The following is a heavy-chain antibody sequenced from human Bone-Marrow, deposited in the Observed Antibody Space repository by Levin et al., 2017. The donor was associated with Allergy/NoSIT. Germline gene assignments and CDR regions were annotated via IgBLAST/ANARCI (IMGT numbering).Heavy chain of an antibody. D-gene: IGHD3-10*01. CDR3: ARWAVTMVRGVRNDDAFDI. CDR2: ISSSSSYI. CDR1: GFTFSSYS. Sequence: GGSLRLSCAASGFTFSSYSMNWVRQAPGKGLEWVSSISSSSSYIYYADSVKGRFTISRDNAKNSLYLQMNSLRAEDTAVYYCARWAVTMVRGVRNDDAFDIWGQGTMVTVSS. V-gene: IGHV3-21*01. J-gene: IGHJ3*02.